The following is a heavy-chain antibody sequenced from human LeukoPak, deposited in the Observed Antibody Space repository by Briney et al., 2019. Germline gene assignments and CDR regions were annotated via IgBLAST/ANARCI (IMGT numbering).Heavy chain of an antibody. D-gene: IGHD6-6*01. CDR2: ISSSSSYI. CDR1: GFTFTTYT. J-gene: IGHJ3*02. V-gene: IGHV3-21*01. CDR3: ARIYSSSSSRGAFDI. Sequence: GGSLRLSCAASGFTFTTYTMNRVRQAPGKGLEWVSSISSSSSYIYYADSVKGRFTISRDNAKNSLYLQMNSLRAEDTAVYYCARIYSSSSSRGAFDIWGQGTMVTVSS.